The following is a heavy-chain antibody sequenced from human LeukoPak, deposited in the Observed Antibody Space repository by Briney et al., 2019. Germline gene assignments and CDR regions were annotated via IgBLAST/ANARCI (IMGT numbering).Heavy chain of an antibody. CDR1: GYTLTSYD. J-gene: IGHJ4*02. V-gene: IGHV1-2*02. CDR3: ATENPKTGTNGY. CDR2: MNPNSGGT. D-gene: IGHD1-7*01. Sequence: GASVKFSCKASGYTLTSYDINWVRQATGQGLEWMGWMNPNSGGTNYAQKFQGRVTMTRDTSISTAYMELSRLRSDDTAVHYCATENPKTGTNGYWGQGTLVTVSS.